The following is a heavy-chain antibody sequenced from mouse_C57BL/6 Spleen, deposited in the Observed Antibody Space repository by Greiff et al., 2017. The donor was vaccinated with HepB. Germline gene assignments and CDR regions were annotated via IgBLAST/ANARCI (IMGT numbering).Heavy chain of an antibody. D-gene: IGHD1-1*01. CDR2: IYPGDGDT. CDR3: APDYYGSNYAMDY. J-gene: IGHJ4*01. V-gene: IGHV1-82*01. Sequence: VQLQQSGPELVKPGASVKISCKASGYAFSSSWMNWVKQRPGKGLEWIGRIYPGDGDTNYNGKFKGKATLTADKSSSTAYMQLSSLTSEDSAVYFCAPDYYGSNYAMDYWGQGTSVTVSS. CDR1: GYAFSSSW.